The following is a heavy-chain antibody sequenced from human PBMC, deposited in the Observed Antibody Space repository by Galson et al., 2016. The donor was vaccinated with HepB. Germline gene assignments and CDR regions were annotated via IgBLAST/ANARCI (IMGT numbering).Heavy chain of an antibody. J-gene: IGHJ4*02. Sequence: ETLSLTCAVSGASTNSDNWWNWVRQSPGKGLEWIGEVFHNGSTNYNPSPRSRVTILLDKSKNQFSLKVRSVTAADTAIYSCAKKGYYERSGFWYFDAWGRGTLVTVSS. V-gene: IGHV4-4*01. CDR3: AKKGYYERSGFWYFDA. CDR1: GASTNSDNW. CDR2: VFHNGST. D-gene: IGHD3-22*01.